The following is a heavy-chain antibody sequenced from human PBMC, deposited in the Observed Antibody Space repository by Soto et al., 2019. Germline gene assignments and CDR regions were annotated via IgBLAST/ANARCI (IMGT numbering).Heavy chain of an antibody. CDR1: DGYIRSGDYY. D-gene: IGHD6-6*01. J-gene: IGHJ4*02. CDR3: ARDPLGYSSSHFFDQ. CDR2: IYYSGST. Sequence: PSETMSHTCTVSDGYIRSGDYYWSWIRKPPGKGLEWIGYIYYSGSTYYNPSLKSRVTISVDTSKNQFSLKLSSVTAADTAVYFCARDPLGYSSSHFFDQWGQGTLVTVSS. V-gene: IGHV4-30-4*01.